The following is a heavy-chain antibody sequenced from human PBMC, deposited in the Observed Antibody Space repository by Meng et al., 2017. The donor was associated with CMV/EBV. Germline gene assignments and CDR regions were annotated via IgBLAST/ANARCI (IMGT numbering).Heavy chain of an antibody. CDR3: ARADAIVVVPAAMAYYDFWSGYP. D-gene: IGHD2-2*01. Sequence: GESLKISCAASGFTFSSYSMNWVRQAPGKGLEWVSSISSSSSYIYYADSVKGRFTISRDNAKNSLYLQMNSLRAEDTAVYYCARADAIVVVPAAMAYYDFWSGYPWGQGTLVTVSS. CDR1: GFTFSSYS. V-gene: IGHV3-21*01. CDR2: ISSSSSYI. J-gene: IGHJ5*02.